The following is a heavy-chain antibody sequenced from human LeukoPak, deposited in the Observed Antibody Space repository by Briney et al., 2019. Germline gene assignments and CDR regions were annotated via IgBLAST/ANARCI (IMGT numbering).Heavy chain of an antibody. D-gene: IGHD1-26*01. CDR2: IYQSGST. CDR1: TDSTNTYY. J-gene: IGHJ4*02. V-gene: IGHV4-59*12. Sequence: SETLSLTCSVSTDSTNTYYWSWIRQSPGKGLEWIGHIYQSGSTDYNPSFKSRVTISIDMSKKEFSLKLTSVTVADTAMYYCVRLRWELLAPYFLHWGQGAFVIVSS. CDR3: VRLRWELLAPYFLH.